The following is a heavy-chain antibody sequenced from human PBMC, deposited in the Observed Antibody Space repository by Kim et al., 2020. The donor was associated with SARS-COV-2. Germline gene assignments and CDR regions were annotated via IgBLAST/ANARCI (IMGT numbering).Heavy chain of an antibody. V-gene: IGHV3-23*01. CDR3: AKDSGNDYGNQLDS. CDR2: ISGSGGST. J-gene: IGHJ5*01. Sequence: GGSLRLSCAASGFTFSSYAMSWVRQAPGKGLEWVSSISGSGGSTYYAGSVKGRFTISRDNSKNTLSLQMNSLRAEDTAVYYCAKDSGNDYGNQLDSWGQGTLVTASP. CDR1: GFTFSSYA. D-gene: IGHD4-17*01.